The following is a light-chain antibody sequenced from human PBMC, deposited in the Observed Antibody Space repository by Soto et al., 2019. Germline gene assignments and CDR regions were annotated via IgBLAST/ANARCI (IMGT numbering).Light chain of an antibody. CDR2: DAS. V-gene: IGKV3-20*01. Sequence: NLKRHASGNRVEPAGDRITQKCRASQTITTRYLAWYQQKPGQAPRLLIYDASSRATGVPDRFSGSGFRTDSALTICLLEPEAFAVYYCQQLGRTFGEGTKVDIK. CDR1: QTITTRY. CDR3: QQLGRT. J-gene: IGKJ4*01.